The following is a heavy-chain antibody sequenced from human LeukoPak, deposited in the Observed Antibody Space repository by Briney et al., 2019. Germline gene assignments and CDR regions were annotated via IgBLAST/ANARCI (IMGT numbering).Heavy chain of an antibody. CDR1: GFTFSSYW. CDR3: ATPTAGTWHFDY. Sequence: PGGSLRLSCAASGFTFSSYWMTWVRQAPGKGLEWVANIKQDVSERYYVDSVKGRFTISRDNAKNSLYLQMNSLRAEDTAVYYCATPTAGTWHFDYWGQGTLVTVSS. D-gene: IGHD1-1*01. CDR2: IKQDVSER. J-gene: IGHJ4*02. V-gene: IGHV3-7*01.